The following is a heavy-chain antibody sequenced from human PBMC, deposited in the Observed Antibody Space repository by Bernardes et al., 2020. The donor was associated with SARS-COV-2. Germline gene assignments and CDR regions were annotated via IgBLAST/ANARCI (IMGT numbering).Heavy chain of an antibody. Sequence: GGSLRLSFSASRFTFGSYAMHWVRQAPGKWLAWVAVISYDGSNKYYADSVKGGFTISRENSKNTLYLQMNSLRAEDTAVYYCARDSYYGSGSWLDPWGQGTLVTVSS. V-gene: IGHV3-30-3*01. J-gene: IGHJ5*02. D-gene: IGHD3-10*01. CDR2: ISYDGSNK. CDR3: ARDSYYGSGSWLDP. CDR1: RFTFGSYA.